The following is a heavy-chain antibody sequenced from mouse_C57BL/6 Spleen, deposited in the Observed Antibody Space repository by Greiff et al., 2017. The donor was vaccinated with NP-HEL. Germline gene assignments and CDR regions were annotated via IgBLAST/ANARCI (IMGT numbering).Heavy chain of an antibody. V-gene: IGHV14-4*01. J-gene: IGHJ3*01. CDR1: GFNIKDDY. CDR2: IDPENGDT. D-gene: IGHD2-4*01. Sequence: VQLQESGAELVRPGASVKLSCTASGFNIKDDYMHWVKQRPEQGLEWIGWIDPENGDTEYASKFQGKATITADTSSNTAYLQLSSLTSEDTAVYYCTTDYDYEDFAYWGQGTLVTVSA. CDR3: TTDYDYEDFAY.